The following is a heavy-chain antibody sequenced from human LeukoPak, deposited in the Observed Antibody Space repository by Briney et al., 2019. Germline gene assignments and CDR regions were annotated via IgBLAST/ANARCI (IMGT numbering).Heavy chain of an antibody. V-gene: IGHV2-5*01. CDR2: IYWNDDK. D-gene: IGHD3-9*01. CDR3: ALKTYYDILTGYYYDY. Sequence: SGPTLVNPAQTLTLTCTFSGFSLSTSGVGVGWIRQPPGKALEWLALIYWNDDKRYSPSLKSRLTITKDTSKNQVVLTMTNMDPVDTATYYCALKTYYDILTGYYYDYWGQGTLVTVSS. CDR1: GFSLSTSGVG. J-gene: IGHJ4*02.